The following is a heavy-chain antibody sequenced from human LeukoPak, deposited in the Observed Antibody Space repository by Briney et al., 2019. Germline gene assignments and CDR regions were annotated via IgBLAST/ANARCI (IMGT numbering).Heavy chain of an antibody. CDR3: ARDLYYDSSGPYRY. CDR1: GFTFSSYW. Sequence: GGSLRLSCSASGFTFSSYWMSWVRQAPGKGLEWVANIKQDGSEKYYVDSVKGRFTISRDNAKNSLYLQMNSLRAEDTAVHYCARDLYYDSSGPYRYWGQGTLVTVSS. V-gene: IGHV3-7*01. J-gene: IGHJ4*02. D-gene: IGHD3-22*01. CDR2: IKQDGSEK.